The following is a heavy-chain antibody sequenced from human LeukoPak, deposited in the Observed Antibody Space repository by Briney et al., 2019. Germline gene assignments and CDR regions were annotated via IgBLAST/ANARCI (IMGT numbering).Heavy chain of an antibody. CDR3: AREEIGYSSGGRGFDP. J-gene: IGHJ5*02. V-gene: IGHV4-61*08. CDR1: GGSISSGGYY. D-gene: IGHD6-19*01. Sequence: SQTLSLTCTVSGGSISSGGYYWSWIRQPPGKGLEWIGYIYYSGSTNYNPSLKSRVTISVDTSKNQFSLKLSSVTAADTAVYYCAREEIGYSSGGRGFDPWGQGTLVTVSS. CDR2: IYYSGST.